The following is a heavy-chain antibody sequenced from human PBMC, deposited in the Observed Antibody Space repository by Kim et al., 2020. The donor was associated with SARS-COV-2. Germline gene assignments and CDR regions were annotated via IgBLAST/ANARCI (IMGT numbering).Heavy chain of an antibody. Sequence: SETLSLTCAVYGGSFSGYYWSWIRQPPGKGLEWIGEINHSGSTNYNPSLKSRVTISVDTSKNQFSLKLSSVTAADTAVYYCARGLFGSRWFGEIRYFDYWGQGTLVTVSS. CDR1: GGSFSGYY. V-gene: IGHV4-34*01. J-gene: IGHJ4*02. CDR2: INHSGST. CDR3: ARGLFGSRWFGEIRYFDY. D-gene: IGHD3-10*01.